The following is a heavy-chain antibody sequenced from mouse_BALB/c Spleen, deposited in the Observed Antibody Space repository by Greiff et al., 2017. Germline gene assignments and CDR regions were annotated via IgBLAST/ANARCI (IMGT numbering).Heavy chain of an antibody. Sequence: QVQLQQSGAELVRPGSSVKISCKASGYAFSSYWMNWVKQRPGQGLEWIGQIYPGDGDTNYNGKFKGKATLTADKSSSTAYMQLSSLTSEDSAIYYCARHEIHYYEGAWFAYWGQGTLVTVSA. CDR2: IYPGDGDT. CDR3: ARHEIHYYEGAWFAY. CDR1: GYAFSSYW. D-gene: IGHD1-2*01. V-gene: IGHV1-80*01. J-gene: IGHJ3*01.